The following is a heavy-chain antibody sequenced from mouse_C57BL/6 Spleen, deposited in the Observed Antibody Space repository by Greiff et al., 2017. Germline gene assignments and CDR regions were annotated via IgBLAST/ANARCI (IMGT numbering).Heavy chain of an antibody. CDR3: ARNDDVYFDY. D-gene: IGHD2-12*01. CDR1: GYTFTSYW. Sequence: VQLQQSGAELVKPGASVTMSCKASGYTFTSYWITWVKQRPGQGLEWIGDIYPGSGSTNYNEKFKSKATLTVDTSSSTAYMQLSSLTSEDSAVYYCARNDDVYFDYWGQGTTLTVSS. CDR2: IYPGSGST. J-gene: IGHJ2*01. V-gene: IGHV1-55*01.